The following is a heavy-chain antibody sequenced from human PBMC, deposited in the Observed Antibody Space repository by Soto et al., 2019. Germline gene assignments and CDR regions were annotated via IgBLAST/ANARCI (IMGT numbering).Heavy chain of an antibody. J-gene: IGHJ4*02. CDR2: INHSGST. CDR3: ARRYGYSFDY. CDR1: GGSFSGYY. D-gene: IGHD5-18*01. Sequence: SETLSLTCAVYGGSFSGYYWSWIRQPPGKGLEWIGEINHSGSTNYNSSLKSRVTISVDTSKNQFSLKLSSVTAADTAVYYCARRYGYSFDYWGQGTLVTVSS. V-gene: IGHV4-34*01.